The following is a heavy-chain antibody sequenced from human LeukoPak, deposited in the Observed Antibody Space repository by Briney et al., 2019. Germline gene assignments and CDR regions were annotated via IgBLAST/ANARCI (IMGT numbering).Heavy chain of an antibody. J-gene: IGHJ4*02. Sequence: GESLKISCKGSGYSFTSYWIGWVRQMPGKGLEWMGIIYPGDSDTRYSPSFQGQVTISADKSISTAYLQWSSLKASDTAMYYCARLYDSSGYYYHPIDYWGQGTLVTVSS. CDR1: GYSFTSYW. D-gene: IGHD3-22*01. CDR3: ARLYDSSGYYYHPIDY. V-gene: IGHV5-51*01. CDR2: IYPGDSDT.